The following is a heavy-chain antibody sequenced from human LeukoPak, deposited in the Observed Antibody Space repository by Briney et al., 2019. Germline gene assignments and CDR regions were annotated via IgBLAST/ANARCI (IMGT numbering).Heavy chain of an antibody. CDR2: IYPGDSDT. V-gene: IGHV5-51*01. Sequence: GESLKISCKASGYSFTDYWIVWVRQMPGKGLEWMGAIYPGDSDTRYSPSLDGQVTISADKSVSTTYLQWSSLQASDTAMYYCARPSSLYGGASEDYWGQGTLVTVSS. J-gene: IGHJ4*02. CDR1: GYSFTDYW. D-gene: IGHD4-23*01. CDR3: ARPSSLYGGASEDY.